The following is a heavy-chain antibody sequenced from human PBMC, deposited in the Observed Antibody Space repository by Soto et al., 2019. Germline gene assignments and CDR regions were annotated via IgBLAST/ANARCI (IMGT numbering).Heavy chain of an antibody. D-gene: IGHD3-22*01. CDR3: ARVDNYYDSSPSPDAFDI. J-gene: IGHJ3*02. V-gene: IGHV1-69*13. Sequence: AASVKVSCKASGVTFSSYAISWVRQAPGQGLEWMGGIIPIFGTANYAQKFQGRVTITADESTSTAYMELSSLRSEDTAVYYCARVDNYYDSSPSPDAFDIWGQGTMVTVSS. CDR2: IIPIFGTA. CDR1: GVTFSSYA.